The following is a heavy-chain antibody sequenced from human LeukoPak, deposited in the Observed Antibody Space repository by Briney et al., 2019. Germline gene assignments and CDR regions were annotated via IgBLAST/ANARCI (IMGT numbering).Heavy chain of an antibody. J-gene: IGHJ5*02. CDR1: GGSISSYY. V-gene: IGHV4-59*08. Sequence: PSETLSLTCTVSGGSISSYYWSWIRQPPGKGLEWIGYIYYSGSTNYNPSLKSRVTISVDTSKNQFSLKLGSVTAADTAVYYCARGYDFWSGPNPADNWFDPWGQGTLVTVSS. CDR2: IYYSGST. CDR3: ARGYDFWSGPNPADNWFDP. D-gene: IGHD3-3*01.